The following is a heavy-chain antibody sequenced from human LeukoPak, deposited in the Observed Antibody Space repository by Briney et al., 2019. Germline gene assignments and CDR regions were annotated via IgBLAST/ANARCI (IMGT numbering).Heavy chain of an antibody. CDR3: ARQPDMITFGGVSP. J-gene: IGHJ5*02. V-gene: IGHV4-39*01. CDR1: GGSISSSSYY. D-gene: IGHD3-16*01. CDR2: IYYSGST. Sequence: PSQTLSLTCTVSGGSISSSSYYWGWIRQPPGKGLEWIGSIYYSGSTYYNPSLKSRVTISVDTSKNQFSLKLSPVTAADTAVYYCARQPDMITFGGVSPWGQGTLVTVSS.